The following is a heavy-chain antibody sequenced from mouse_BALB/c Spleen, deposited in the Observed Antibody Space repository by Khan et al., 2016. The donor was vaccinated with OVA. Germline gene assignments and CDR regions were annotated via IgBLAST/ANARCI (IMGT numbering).Heavy chain of an antibody. CDR2: IWGDGST. J-gene: IGHJ4*01. Sequence: VQLQESGPGLVAPSQSLSITCTVSGFSLTNYGVNWVRQPPGKGLEWLGVIWGDGSTNYHSALTSRLSISKDNSKSQVFLKLNSLQTDDTVTYXCATFYDPYDAMDYWGQGTAVTVSS. V-gene: IGHV2-3*01. CDR1: GFSLTNYG. D-gene: IGHD2-3*01. CDR3: ATFYDPYDAMDY.